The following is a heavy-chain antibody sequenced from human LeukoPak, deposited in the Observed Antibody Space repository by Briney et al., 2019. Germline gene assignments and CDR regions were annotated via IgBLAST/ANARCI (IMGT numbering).Heavy chain of an antibody. V-gene: IGHV3-21*06. D-gene: IGHD3-16*02. CDR2: ISSTSDHI. CDR3: ARSVPLSPFDY. J-gene: IGHJ4*02. CDR1: GFTFSTYT. Sequence: GSLRLSCAASGFTFSTYTMTWVRQAPGKGPEWVSSISSTSDHIYYADSVRGRFTISRDNAKNSLFLQMASLRAEDTAAYYCARSVPLSPFDYWGQGTLVTVSS.